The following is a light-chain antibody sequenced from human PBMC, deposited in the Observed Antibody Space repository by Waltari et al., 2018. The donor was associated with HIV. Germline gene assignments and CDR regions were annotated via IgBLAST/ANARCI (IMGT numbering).Light chain of an antibody. Sequence: QSVLTQPPSLSGAPGQTVTISCTGTSSNIGADYQVHWYQQLPGTAPKLLIYGNPRRPSGVPDRISGSKSGTSASLALTGLQAYDEADYYCQSFDSSLSAWVFGGG. CDR2: GNP. CDR3: QSFDSSLSAWV. V-gene: IGLV1-40*01. CDR1: SSNIGADYQ. J-gene: IGLJ3*02.